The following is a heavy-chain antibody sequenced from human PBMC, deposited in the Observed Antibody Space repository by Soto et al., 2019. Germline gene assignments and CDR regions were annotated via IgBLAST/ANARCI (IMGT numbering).Heavy chain of an antibody. CDR1: GYSFTSSA. CDR2: ISGYRGNT. Sequence: QVQLVQSGPEMKKPGASVTVSCKASGYSFTSSAISWLRQAPGQGLEWMGWISGYRGNTNYAQKFQGRVTLTTDTSTTTAYLELRSLTSDDTAVYYCARAPDYYDSSGYMDYWGQGTLVTVSP. J-gene: IGHJ4*02. D-gene: IGHD3-22*01. CDR3: ARAPDYYDSSGYMDY. V-gene: IGHV1-18*01.